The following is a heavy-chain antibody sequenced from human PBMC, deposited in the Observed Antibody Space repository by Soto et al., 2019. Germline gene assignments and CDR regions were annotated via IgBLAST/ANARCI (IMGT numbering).Heavy chain of an antibody. CDR3: AKTANGWFSAFDI. V-gene: IGHV3-23*01. CDR2: ISGSGGTI. Sequence: EVQLLESGGGLVQPGGSLRLSCAASGFTFSSYAMSWVRQAPGKGLEWVSAISGSGGTIYYADSVKGRFTFSRDTTKNTMYLQMNSLRAEDTAVYYCAKTANGWFSAFDIWGQGTMVTVSS. CDR1: GFTFSSYA. D-gene: IGHD6-19*01. J-gene: IGHJ3*02.